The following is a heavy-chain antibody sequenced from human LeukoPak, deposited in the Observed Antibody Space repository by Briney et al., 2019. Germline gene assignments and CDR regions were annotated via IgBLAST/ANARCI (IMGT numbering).Heavy chain of an antibody. CDR2: ISYDGSNK. CDR1: GFTFSSYA. D-gene: IGHD3-3*01. V-gene: IGHV3-30-3*01. J-gene: IGHJ4*02. Sequence: GRSLRLSCAASGFTFSSYAMHWVRQAPGKGLEWVAVISYDGSNKYYADSVKGRFTISRDNSKNTLYLQMNSLRAEDTAVYYCAKVAVRGYWIFGVAPLDYWGQGTLVTVSS. CDR3: AKVAVRGYWIFGVAPLDY.